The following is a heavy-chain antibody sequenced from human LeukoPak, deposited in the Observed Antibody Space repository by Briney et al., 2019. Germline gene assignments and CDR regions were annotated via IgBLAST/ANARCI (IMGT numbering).Heavy chain of an antibody. CDR2: INPNSGGT. Sequence: ASVKVSCKASGYTFTGYYMHWVRQAPGQGLEWMGWINPNSGGTNYAQKFQGRVTMTRDTSISTAYTEVSRLRSDDTAVYYCARANTAMVTHFDYWGQGTLVTVSS. CDR3: ARANTAMVTHFDY. D-gene: IGHD5-18*01. V-gene: IGHV1-2*02. CDR1: GYTFTGYY. J-gene: IGHJ4*02.